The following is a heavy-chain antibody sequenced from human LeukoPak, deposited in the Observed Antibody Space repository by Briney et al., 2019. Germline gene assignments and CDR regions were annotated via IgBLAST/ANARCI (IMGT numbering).Heavy chain of an antibody. Sequence: PSQTLSLTCTVSGGSISSGGYYWSWIRQHPGKGLEWIGYIYYSGSTYYSPSLKSRVTISVDTSKNQFSLKLSSVAAADTAVYYCARVGIVGATGAFDIWGQGTMVTVSS. CDR3: ARVGIVGATGAFDI. D-gene: IGHD1-26*01. V-gene: IGHV4-31*03. CDR1: GGSISSGGYY. J-gene: IGHJ3*02. CDR2: IYYSGST.